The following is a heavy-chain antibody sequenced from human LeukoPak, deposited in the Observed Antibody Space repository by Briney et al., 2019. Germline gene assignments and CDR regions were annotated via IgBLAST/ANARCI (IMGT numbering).Heavy chain of an antibody. J-gene: IGHJ5*02. CDR1: GGSFSGYY. Sequence: SETLSLTCAVYGGSFSGYYWSWIRQPPGKGLEWIGEINHSGSTNYNPSLKSRVTISVDTSKNQFSLKLSSVTAADTAVYYCARGGAVRIRGYSYGNWFDPWGQGTLVTVSS. CDR2: INHSGST. CDR3: ARGGAVRIRGYSYGNWFDP. D-gene: IGHD5-18*01. V-gene: IGHV4-34*01.